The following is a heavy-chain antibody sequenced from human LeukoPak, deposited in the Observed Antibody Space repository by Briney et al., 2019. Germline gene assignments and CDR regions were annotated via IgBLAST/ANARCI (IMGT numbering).Heavy chain of an antibody. V-gene: IGHV4-59*01. D-gene: IGHD6-13*01. CDR3: AREAYSSSWGSFDY. CDR2: IYYSGST. Sequence: SETLSLTCTVSGGSISSYYWSWIRQPPGKGLEWIGYIYYSGSTNYNPSLKSRVTISVDTSKNQFSLKLSSVTAADTAVYYCAREAYSSSWGSFDYWGQGTLVTVSS. CDR1: GGSISSYY. J-gene: IGHJ4*02.